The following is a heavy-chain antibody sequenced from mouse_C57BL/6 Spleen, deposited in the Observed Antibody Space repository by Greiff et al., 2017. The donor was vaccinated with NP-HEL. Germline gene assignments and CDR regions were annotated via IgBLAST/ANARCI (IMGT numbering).Heavy chain of an antibody. Sequence: VQLQQSGPELVKPGASVKISCKASGYTFTDYYMNWVKQSHGKSLEWIGDINPNNGGTSYNQKFKGKATLTVDKSSSTAYMELRSLTSEDSAVYYCASNPLYCYGRGDYWGQGTTLTVSS. D-gene: IGHD1-1*01. CDR1: GYTFTDYY. CDR3: ASNPLYCYGRGDY. V-gene: IGHV1-26*01. J-gene: IGHJ2*01. CDR2: INPNNGGT.